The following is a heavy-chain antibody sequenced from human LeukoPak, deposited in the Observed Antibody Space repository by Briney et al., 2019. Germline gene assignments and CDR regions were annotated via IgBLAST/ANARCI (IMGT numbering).Heavy chain of an antibody. J-gene: IGHJ4*02. CDR1: GFTFSDHY. Sequence: GGSLRLSCAASGFTFSDHYMDWVRQAPGKGLEWVANIKQDGSEKYYVDSVRGRFTISRDNAKNSLYLQMNSLRAEDTAVYYCAREAAALDYWGQGTPVTVSS. V-gene: IGHV3-7*01. CDR3: AREAAALDY. D-gene: IGHD6-6*01. CDR2: IKQDGSEK.